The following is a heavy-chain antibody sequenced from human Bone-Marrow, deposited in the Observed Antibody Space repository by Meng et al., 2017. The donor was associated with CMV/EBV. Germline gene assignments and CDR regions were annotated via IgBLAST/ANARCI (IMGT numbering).Heavy chain of an antibody. CDR3: AIYCSSDSCDSRS. CDR2: TNIDGTIT. Sequence: GSLKISCVASGFTFTSRWMHWVRQGPGKGLMWVSRTNIDGTITDYAASVKGRFTVSRDNAKNTVFLQMNNLRAEDMAVYYCAIYCSSDSCDSRSWGQGTLVTVSS. J-gene: IGHJ5*02. V-gene: IGHV3-74*01. CDR1: GFTFTSRW. D-gene: IGHD2-2*01.